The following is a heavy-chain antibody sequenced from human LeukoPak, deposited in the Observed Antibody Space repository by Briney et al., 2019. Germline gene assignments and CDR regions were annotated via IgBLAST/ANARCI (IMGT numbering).Heavy chain of an antibody. D-gene: IGHD3-3*01. CDR1: GGSISSSNW. CDR3: ARFGFNWFDP. Sequence: SETLSLTCAASGGSISSSNWWSWVRQPPGKGLEWIGEIYHSGSTNYNPSLKSRVIISVDKSKNQFSLKLSSVTAADTAVYYCARFGFNWFDPWGQGTLVTVSS. V-gene: IGHV4-4*02. CDR2: IYHSGST. J-gene: IGHJ5*02.